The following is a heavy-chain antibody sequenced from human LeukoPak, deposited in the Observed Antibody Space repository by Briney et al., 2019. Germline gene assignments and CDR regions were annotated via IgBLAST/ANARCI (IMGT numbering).Heavy chain of an antibody. CDR2: IRYDGSNK. J-gene: IGHJ4*02. V-gene: IGHV3-30*02. Sequence: GGSLRLSCAASGFTFSSYGMHWVRQAPGKGLEWVAFIRYDGSNKYYADSVMGRFTISRDNSKNTLSLQMNSLRAEDTAVYYCAKGALGFLDYWGQGTLVTVSS. D-gene: IGHD3-10*01. CDR1: GFTFSSYG. CDR3: AKGALGFLDY.